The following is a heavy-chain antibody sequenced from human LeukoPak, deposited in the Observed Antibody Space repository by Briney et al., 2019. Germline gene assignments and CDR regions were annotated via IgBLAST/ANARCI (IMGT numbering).Heavy chain of an antibody. D-gene: IGHD1-26*01. V-gene: IGHV1-2*04. CDR2: INPNRGGT. CDR3: ARGRSGSYFSFDY. J-gene: IGHJ4*02. CDR1: GYTFTGYY. Sequence: GASVKVSCKASGYTFTGYYIHWVRQAPGQGLEWMGWINPNRGGTNYAQKFQGWLTMTRDTSISTAYMELSRLRSDDTAVYYCARGRSGSYFSFDYWGQGTLVTDSS.